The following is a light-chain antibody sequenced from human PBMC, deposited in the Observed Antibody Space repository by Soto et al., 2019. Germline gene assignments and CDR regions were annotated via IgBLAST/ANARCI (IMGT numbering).Light chain of an antibody. V-gene: IGKV1-5*01. CDR3: QQYNTYSPERT. Sequence: DIQMTQSPSSLSASVVDRVTITCRASQSIGRWLAWYQQKPGKAPKLLIYDASSLESGVPSRFSGSGSGTEFTLTISSLQPDDFATYYCQQYNTYSPERTFGQGTKVDIK. CDR1: QSIGRW. CDR2: DAS. J-gene: IGKJ1*01.